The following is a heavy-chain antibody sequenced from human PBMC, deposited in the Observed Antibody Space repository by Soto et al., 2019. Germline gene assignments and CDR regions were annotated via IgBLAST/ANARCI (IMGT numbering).Heavy chain of an antibody. CDR2: IYYSGST. CDR1: GGSISSGGYY. V-gene: IGHV4-31*03. CDR3: ARDLQVTPDPNRGYTHNWYFDL. Sequence: QVQLQESGPGLVKPSQTLSLTCTVSGGSISSGGYYWSWIRQHPGKGLEWIGYIYYSGSTYYNPSLKSRVTISVDTSKNQFSLKLSSVTAADTAVYYCARDLQVTPDPNRGYTHNWYFDLWGRGTLVTVSS. J-gene: IGHJ2*01. D-gene: IGHD2-2*02.